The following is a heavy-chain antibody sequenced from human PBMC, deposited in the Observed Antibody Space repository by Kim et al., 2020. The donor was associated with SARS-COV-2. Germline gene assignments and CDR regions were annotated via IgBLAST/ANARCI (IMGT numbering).Heavy chain of an antibody. J-gene: IGHJ1*01. CDR3: AKAXPLSSGWXXXED. V-gene: IGHV3-23*01. D-gene: IGHD6-19*01. CDR2: DPGGGGRT. Sequence: GGSLRLSCGASGFTVNNFAMSWVRQAPGKGLEWVSTDPGGGGRTFYADSVKGRFTISRDNSKNTVFLQMNSVRAEDTAVYYCAKAXPLSSGWXXXEDWGQGTXVXVSS. CDR1: GFTVNNFA.